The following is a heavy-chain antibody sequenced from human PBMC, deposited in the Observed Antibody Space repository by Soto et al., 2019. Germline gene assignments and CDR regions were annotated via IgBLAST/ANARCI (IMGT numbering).Heavy chain of an antibody. CDR1: GFTFSSYA. V-gene: IGHV3-23*01. J-gene: IGHJ4*02. Sequence: EVQLLESGGGLVQPGGSLRLSCAASGFTFSSYAMSWVRQAPGKGLEWVSAISGSGGSTYYADSVKGRFTISRDNSKNTLHLQMNSLRAEDTAVYYCAKDAYSGYDEPYYFDYWGQGTLVTVSS. CDR2: ISGSGGST. D-gene: IGHD5-12*01. CDR3: AKDAYSGYDEPYYFDY.